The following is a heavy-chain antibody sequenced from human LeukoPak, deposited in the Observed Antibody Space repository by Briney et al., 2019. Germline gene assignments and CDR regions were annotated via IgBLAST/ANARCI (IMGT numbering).Heavy chain of an antibody. CDR1: GFTFSSYA. Sequence: GGSLRLSCAASGFTFSSYAMSWVRQAPGKGLEWVSAISGSGGSTYYADSVKGRFTISRDNSKNTLYLQMNSLGAEDTAVYYCATAYYYDGSGYYYSQPFDYWGQGTLVTVSS. V-gene: IGHV3-23*01. D-gene: IGHD3-22*01. CDR2: ISGSGGST. J-gene: IGHJ4*02. CDR3: ATAYYYDGSGYYYSQPFDY.